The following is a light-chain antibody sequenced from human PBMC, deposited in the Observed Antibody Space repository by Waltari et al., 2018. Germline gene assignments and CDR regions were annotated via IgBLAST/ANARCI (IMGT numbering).Light chain of an antibody. CDR1: QSLLHSNGYNY. Sequence: DIVMTQSPLYLPVTPGEPASISCRSSQSLLHSNGYNYLDWYLQKPGQSPQILIYLGSNRASGVPDRFSGSGSGTDFTLKISRVEAEDAGVYYCMEALQSVTFGQGTRLEIK. V-gene: IGKV2-28*01. CDR3: MEALQSVT. J-gene: IGKJ5*01. CDR2: LGS.